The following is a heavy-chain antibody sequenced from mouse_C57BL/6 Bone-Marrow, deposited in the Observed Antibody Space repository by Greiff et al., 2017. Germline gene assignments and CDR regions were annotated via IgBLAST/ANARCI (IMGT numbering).Heavy chain of an antibody. CDR2: IWWDDDK. Sequence: QVTLKESGPGILQPSQTLSLTCSFSGFSLSTFGMGVGWIRQPSGQGLEWLAHIWWDDDKYYNPTLKSWLTISKDTSKNQVFLKIANVDTADTATYYCARNTIVTLYAMDYWGQGTSVTVSS. J-gene: IGHJ4*01. V-gene: IGHV8-8*01. D-gene: IGHD2-5*01. CDR1: GFSLSTFGMG. CDR3: ARNTIVTLYAMDY.